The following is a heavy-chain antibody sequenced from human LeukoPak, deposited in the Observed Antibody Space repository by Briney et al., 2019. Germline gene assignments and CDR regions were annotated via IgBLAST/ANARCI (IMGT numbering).Heavy chain of an antibody. CDR3: ARNFYNFWSGYYWYFDY. CDR1: GGSISSSSYY. J-gene: IGHJ4*02. D-gene: IGHD3-3*01. CDR2: IYYSGST. Sequence: SETLSLTCTVSGGSISSSSYYWGWIRQPPGKGLEWIGSIYYSGSTYYNPSLKSRVTISVDTSKNQFSLKLSSVTAADTAVYYCARNFYNFWSGYYWYFDYWGQGTLVTVSS. V-gene: IGHV4-39*07.